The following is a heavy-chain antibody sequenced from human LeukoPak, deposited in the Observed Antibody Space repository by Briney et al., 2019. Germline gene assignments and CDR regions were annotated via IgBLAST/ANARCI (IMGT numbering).Heavy chain of an antibody. D-gene: IGHD6-13*01. J-gene: IGHJ3*02. V-gene: IGHV3-48*03. CDR1: GFTFGTYE. CDR2: IGHDGATT. Sequence: GGSLRLSCVGSGFTFGTYEMGWVRQAPGKGLEWISYIGHDGATTYYADSVKGRFTVSRDNAKNTLYLQMNSLRAEDTAVYYCARPYSSSWRRDAFDIWGQGTMVTVSS. CDR3: ARPYSSSWRRDAFDI.